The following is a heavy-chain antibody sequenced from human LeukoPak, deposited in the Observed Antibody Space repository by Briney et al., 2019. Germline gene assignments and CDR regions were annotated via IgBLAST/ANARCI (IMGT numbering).Heavy chain of an antibody. V-gene: IGHV3-30*02. J-gene: IGHJ4*02. D-gene: IGHD3-22*01. CDR1: GFTFSSYG. CDR3: TTDPYYYDSSGYYNGDY. Sequence: GGSLRLSCAASGFTFSSYGMHWVRQAPGKGLEWVAFIRYDGSNKYYADSVKGRFTISRDNSKNTLYLQMNSLKTEDTAVYYCTTDPYYYDSSGYYNGDYWGQGTLVTVSS. CDR2: IRYDGSNK.